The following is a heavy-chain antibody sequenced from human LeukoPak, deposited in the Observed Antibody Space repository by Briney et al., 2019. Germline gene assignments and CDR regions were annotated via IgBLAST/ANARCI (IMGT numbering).Heavy chain of an antibody. J-gene: IGHJ5*02. CDR3: ARESFGGASYLDP. CDR1: GGSISSSSFY. D-gene: IGHD2-21*01. V-gene: IGHV4-39*01. CDR2: VYYSRSRST. Sequence: SETLSLTCTVSGGSISSSSFYWGWIRQPPGMGLEWIGSVYYSRSRSTFYNPSLRSRLTISVDTSQNQFSLELRSVTAADTAVYFCARESFGGASYLDPWGQGTLVTVSS.